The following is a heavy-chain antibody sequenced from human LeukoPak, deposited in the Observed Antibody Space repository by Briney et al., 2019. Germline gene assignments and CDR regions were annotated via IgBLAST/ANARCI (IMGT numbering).Heavy chain of an antibody. CDR1: GYRFTSYW. D-gene: IGHD5-12*01. CDR3: ASPRYSGYDWYY. V-gene: IGHV5-51*01. CDR2: IYPGDSDT. J-gene: IGHJ4*02. Sequence: GASLKISCKGSGYRFTSYWIGWVRQMPGKGLEWMGIIYPGDSDTSYSPSFQGQVTISADKSISTSYLQWSSLKASDTAMYYCASPRYSGYDWYYWGQGTLVTVSS.